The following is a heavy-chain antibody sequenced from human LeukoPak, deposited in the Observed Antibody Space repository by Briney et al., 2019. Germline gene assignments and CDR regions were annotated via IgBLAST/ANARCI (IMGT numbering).Heavy chain of an antibody. CDR1: GLTFSDNY. V-gene: IGHV3-11*01. CDR3: ARRAGAYSHPYDY. Sequence: PGGSLRLSCAASGLTFSDNYMTWVRQAPGKGLEWLSYISGNGGVIQYADSVKGRFTISRDNAKNLLYLQMDSLRAEDTAVYYCARRAGAYSHPYDYWGQGTLVTVSS. CDR2: ISGNGGVI. D-gene: IGHD4/OR15-4a*01. J-gene: IGHJ4*02.